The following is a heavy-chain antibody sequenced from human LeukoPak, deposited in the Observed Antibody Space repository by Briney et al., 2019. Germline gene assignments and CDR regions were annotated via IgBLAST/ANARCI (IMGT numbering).Heavy chain of an antibody. CDR2: ISGSGGST. CDR3: AKGGGSWSYYFDY. CDR1: GFTFSSYA. V-gene: IGHV3-23*01. D-gene: IGHD3-16*01. Sequence: GGSLRLSCAASGFTFSSYAMSWVRQAPGKGLEWVSAISGSGGSTYYADSVKGRFTISRDNSKNTLYLRMNSLRAEDTAVYYCAKGGGSWSYYFDYWGQGTLVTVSS. J-gene: IGHJ4*02.